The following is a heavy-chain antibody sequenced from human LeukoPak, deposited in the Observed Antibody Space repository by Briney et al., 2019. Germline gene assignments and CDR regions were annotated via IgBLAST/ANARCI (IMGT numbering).Heavy chain of an antibody. CDR2: IYYSGST. Sequence: SETLSLTCTVSGGSISSYYWSWIRQPPGKGLEWIGYIYYSGSTNYNPSLKSRVTISVGTSKNQFSLKLSSATAADTAVYYCARVRQQQGWFDPWGQGTLVTVSS. CDR3: ARVRQQQGWFDP. CDR1: GGSISSYY. J-gene: IGHJ5*02. V-gene: IGHV4-59*01. D-gene: IGHD6-13*01.